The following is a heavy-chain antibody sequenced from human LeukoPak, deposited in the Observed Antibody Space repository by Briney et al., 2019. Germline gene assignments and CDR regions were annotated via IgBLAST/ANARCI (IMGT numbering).Heavy chain of an antibody. J-gene: IGHJ4*02. CDR3: ARGDGVYVY. CDR1: GFTVSSNY. Sequence: GGSLRLSCAASGFTVSSNYMSWVRQAPGQGLEWVSVIYFGGTTYYADSVKGRFTISRDNSKNTVYLQMNSLRVEDTAVYYCARGDGVYVYWGQGTLVTVSS. D-gene: IGHD5/OR15-5a*01. V-gene: IGHV3-53*01. CDR2: IYFGGTT.